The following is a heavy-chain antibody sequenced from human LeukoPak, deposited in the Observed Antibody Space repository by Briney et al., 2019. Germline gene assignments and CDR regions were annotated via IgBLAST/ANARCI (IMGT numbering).Heavy chain of an antibody. CDR3: ARDPAYGGNWDFDY. V-gene: IGHV3-33*01. CDR2: IWYDGSNK. CDR1: GFTFSSYG. Sequence: GRSLRLSCAASGFTFSSYGMHWVRQAPGKGLEWGAVIWYDGSNKYYADAVKGRFTISRDNSKNTLYLQMNSLRAEDTAVYYCARDPAYGGNWDFDYWGQGTLVTVSS. D-gene: IGHD4-23*01. J-gene: IGHJ4*02.